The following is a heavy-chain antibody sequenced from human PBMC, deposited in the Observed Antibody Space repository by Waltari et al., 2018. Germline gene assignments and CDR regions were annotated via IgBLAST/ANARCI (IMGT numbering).Heavy chain of an antibody. CDR2: IRYEGSKK. D-gene: IGHD3-16*02. Sequence: QVQLVESGGGVVQPGGSLRLSCAASGFTFSSYGLHWVRQAPGKGLVWVAFIRYEGSKKYYADCGKGRVTISRDNSKNTLYLQMNSLRAEDTAVYYCAKDIGMITFGGGIPPIDYWGQGTLVTVSS. J-gene: IGHJ4*02. CDR3: AKDIGMITFGGGIPPIDY. CDR1: GFTFSSYG. V-gene: IGHV3-30*02.